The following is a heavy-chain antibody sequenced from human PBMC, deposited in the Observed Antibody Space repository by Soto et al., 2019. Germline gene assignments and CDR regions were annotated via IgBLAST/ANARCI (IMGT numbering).Heavy chain of an antibody. Sequence: SSETLSLTCTVSGSSISSSSYYWGWIRQPPGKGLEWIGSIYYSGSTYYNPSRKSRVTISVDTSKNQFSLKLSSVTAADTAVYYCAGSPRTSRPGRFEIWGQGTMVTVSS. CDR2: IYYSGST. V-gene: IGHV4-39*01. J-gene: IGHJ3*02. CDR1: GSSISSSSYY. CDR3: AGSPRTSRPGRFEI.